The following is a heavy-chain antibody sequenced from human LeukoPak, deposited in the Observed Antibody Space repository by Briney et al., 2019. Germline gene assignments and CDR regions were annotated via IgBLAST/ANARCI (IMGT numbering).Heavy chain of an antibody. J-gene: IGHJ4*02. V-gene: IGHV3-23*01. Sequence: PGGSLRLSCAASGFPFSSYAMSWVRQAPGKGLEWVSAVGYTGGMTYYADSVKGRFTISRDNSKNTLYLQMNGLRAEDTAVYYCAKDGRSDLGDHHEYFDYWGQGTLVTVSS. CDR3: AKDGRSDLGDHHEYFDY. CDR1: GFPFSSYA. D-gene: IGHD4-17*01. CDR2: VGYTGGMT.